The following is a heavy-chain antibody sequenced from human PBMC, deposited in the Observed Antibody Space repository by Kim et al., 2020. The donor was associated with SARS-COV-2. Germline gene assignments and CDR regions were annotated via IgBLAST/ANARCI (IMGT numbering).Heavy chain of an antibody. CDR1: GFTFSSYG. J-gene: IGHJ4*02. Sequence: GGSLRLSCAASGFTFSSYGMHWVRQAPGKGLEWVAVISYDGSNKYYADSVKGRFTISRDNSKNTLYLQMNSLRAEDTAVYYCARGPPEMATISPPDYWGQGTLVTVSS. D-gene: IGHD5-12*01. CDR3: ARGPPEMATISPPDY. V-gene: IGHV3-33*05. CDR2: ISYDGSNK.